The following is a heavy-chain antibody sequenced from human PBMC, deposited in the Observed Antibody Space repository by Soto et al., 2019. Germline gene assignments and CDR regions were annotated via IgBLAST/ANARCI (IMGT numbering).Heavy chain of an antibody. Sequence: GGSLRLSCAASGFTFSDYYMSWIRQAPGKGLEWVSYISSSSSYTNYADSVKGRFTISRDNAKNSLYLQMNSLRAEDTAVYYCARGYDFWSGSFDPWGQGTLVTVSS. CDR3: ARGYDFWSGSFDP. V-gene: IGHV3-11*06. CDR2: ISSSSSYT. J-gene: IGHJ5*02. D-gene: IGHD3-3*01. CDR1: GFTFSDYY.